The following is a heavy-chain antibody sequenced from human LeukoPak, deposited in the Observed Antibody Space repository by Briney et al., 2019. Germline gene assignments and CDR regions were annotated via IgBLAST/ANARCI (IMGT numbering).Heavy chain of an antibody. D-gene: IGHD6-13*01. J-gene: IGHJ3*02. V-gene: IGHV4-59*12. CDR1: SGSISSYY. CDR2: IYYSGRV. CDR3: ARDESIRWSPGAFDI. Sequence: PSETLSLTCTVPSGSISSYYWSWIRQPPGKGLEWIGYIYYSGRVNYNPSLKSRVTISVDTSKNQFSLKLSSVTAADTAVYYCARDESIRWSPGAFDIWGQGTMVTVSS.